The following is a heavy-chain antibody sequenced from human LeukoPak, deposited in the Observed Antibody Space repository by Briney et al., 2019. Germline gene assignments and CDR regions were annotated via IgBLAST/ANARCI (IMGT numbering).Heavy chain of an antibody. CDR3: ARDLGSATVGTSWFDS. Sequence: ASVKVSCKASGYTFGSYYIHWVRQAPGQGLEWMGMINPSGDSTSYSQKFRDRLTMTRDMSTSAVYIELSSLRSEDTAFYYCARDLGSATVGTSWFDSWGQGTLVTVSS. D-gene: IGHD6-13*01. CDR2: INPSGDST. V-gene: IGHV1-46*01. CDR1: GYTFGSYY. J-gene: IGHJ5*01.